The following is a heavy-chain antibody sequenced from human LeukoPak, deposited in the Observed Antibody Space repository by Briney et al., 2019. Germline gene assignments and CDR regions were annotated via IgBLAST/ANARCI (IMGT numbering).Heavy chain of an antibody. Sequence: SETLSLTCTVSGGSISSYYWSWIRQPPGKGLEYIGYIYYTGTTYNNPSLKSRVTISVDTSKNQFSLKLTSVTAADTAVYYCARNRDVHNGMDVWGQGITVTVSS. CDR2: IYYTGTT. CDR1: GGSISSYY. J-gene: IGHJ6*02. D-gene: IGHD3-10*01. CDR3: ARNRDVHNGMDV. V-gene: IGHV4-59*06.